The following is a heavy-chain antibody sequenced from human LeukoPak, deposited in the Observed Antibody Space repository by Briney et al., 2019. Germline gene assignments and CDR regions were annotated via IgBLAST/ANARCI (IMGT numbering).Heavy chain of an antibody. J-gene: IGHJ4*02. CDR3: ARVFTPGRFDY. CDR2: INPSGGSA. CDR1: VYSFTSYY. Sequence: ASVKVSFKASVYSFTSYYMHWVRQAPGQGLEWMGIINPSGGSASYAQKFQGRVTMTSDTSTSTVYMEVSSLRSEDTAVYYCARVFTPGRFDYWGQGTLVTVSS. V-gene: IGHV1-46*01.